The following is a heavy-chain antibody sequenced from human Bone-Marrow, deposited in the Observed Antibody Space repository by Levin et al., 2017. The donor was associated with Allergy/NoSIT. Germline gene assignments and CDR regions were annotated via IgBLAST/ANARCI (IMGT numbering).Heavy chain of an antibody. D-gene: IGHD6-13*01. CDR1: GFSVSNHY. J-gene: IGHJ4*02. Sequence: GGSLRLSCAASGFSVSNHYIAWVRQAPGKGLEWVSVIYSGGGRYYAESVKGRFTISRDNSKNTVYLQMNSLRAEYTAVYYCARGKADDYWGQGTLVTVSS. CDR2: IYSGGGR. V-gene: IGHV3-53*01. CDR3: ARGKADDY.